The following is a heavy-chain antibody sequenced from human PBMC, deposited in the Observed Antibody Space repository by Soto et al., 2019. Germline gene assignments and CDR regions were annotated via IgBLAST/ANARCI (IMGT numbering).Heavy chain of an antibody. J-gene: IGHJ4*01. D-gene: IGHD4-17*01. CDR2: ISPYNGNT. CDR3: ATTTVTSHLDH. V-gene: IGHV1-18*04. CDR1: GYSFIAYG. Sequence: QVQLVQSGTELKKPGASVKVSCRASGYSFIAYGLSWVRQAPGQGLEWMGWISPYNGNTNYAEKFQGRVTMTTDTSTSTAYMDLRNLRSDDTALYYSATTTVTSHLDHWGQGTRVTVSS.